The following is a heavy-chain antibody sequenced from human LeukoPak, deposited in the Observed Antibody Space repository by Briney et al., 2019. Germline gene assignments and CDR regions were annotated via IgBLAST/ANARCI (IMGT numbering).Heavy chain of an antibody. J-gene: IGHJ4*02. CDR1: GGSFSGYY. CDR3: ARGRGSSGGY. Sequence: SETLSLTCAVSGGSFSGYYWSWIRQPPGKGLEWIGEINHSGSTNYNPSLKSRVTISVDTSKNQFSLKLSSVTAADTAVYYCARGRGSSGGYWGQGTLVTVSS. CDR2: INHSGST. V-gene: IGHV4-34*01. D-gene: IGHD6-13*01.